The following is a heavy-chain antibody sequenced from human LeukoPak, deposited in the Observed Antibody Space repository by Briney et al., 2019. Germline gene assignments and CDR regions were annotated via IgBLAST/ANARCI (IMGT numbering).Heavy chain of an antibody. Sequence: PSETLSLTCTVSGGSISSYYWSWIRQPPGKGLEWIGYIYYSGSTNYNPSLKSRVTISVDTSKNQFSLKLSSVTAADTAVYYCARGREMTTILDYWGQGTLVTVSS. CDR3: ARGREMTTILDY. CDR2: IYYSGST. V-gene: IGHV4-59*01. CDR1: GGSISSYY. D-gene: IGHD5-24*01. J-gene: IGHJ4*02.